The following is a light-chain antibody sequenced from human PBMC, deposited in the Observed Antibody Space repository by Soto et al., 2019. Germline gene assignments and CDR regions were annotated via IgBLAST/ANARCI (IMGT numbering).Light chain of an antibody. J-gene: IGKJ5*01. Sequence: EIVMTQSPATLSVSPGETASLSCRASQSAGNFLAWYQQKPGQAPRLLIYYISTRATGIPARFSGSGSGTDFTLTISSLQSEDFAVYYCQQYNNWPPITFGQGTRLEI. CDR1: QSAGNF. CDR3: QQYNNWPPIT. V-gene: IGKV3D-15*01. CDR2: YIS.